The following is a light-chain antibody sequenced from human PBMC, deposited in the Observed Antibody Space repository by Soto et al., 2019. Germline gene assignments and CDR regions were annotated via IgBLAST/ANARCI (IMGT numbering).Light chain of an antibody. CDR2: DAS. Sequence: DIPMTQSPSTLSASLGDRVSITCRASQSINSWLAWYQQKPGKAPKLLIYDASSLQSGVPSRFSGSESGAEFTLTISGLQPDDFATYYCQQYKKYPFTFGPGTKV. CDR3: QQYKKYPFT. J-gene: IGKJ3*01. CDR1: QSINSW. V-gene: IGKV1-5*01.